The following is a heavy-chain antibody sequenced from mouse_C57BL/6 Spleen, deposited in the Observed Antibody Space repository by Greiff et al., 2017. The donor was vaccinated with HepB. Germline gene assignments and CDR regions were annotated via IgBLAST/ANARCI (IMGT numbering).Heavy chain of an antibody. CDR2: IYPRDGST. V-gene: IGHV1-85*01. J-gene: IGHJ1*03. CDR1: GYTFTSYD. CDR3: ARDWDNWYFDV. D-gene: IGHD4-1*01. Sequence: LVESGPELVKPGASVKLSCKASGYTFTSYDINWVKQRPGQGLEWIGWIYPRDGSTKYNEKFKGKATLTVDTSSSTAYMELHSLTSEDSAVYFGARDWDNWYFDVWGTGTTVTVSS.